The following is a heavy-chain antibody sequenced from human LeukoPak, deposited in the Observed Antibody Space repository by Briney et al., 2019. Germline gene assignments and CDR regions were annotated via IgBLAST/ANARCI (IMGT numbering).Heavy chain of an antibody. V-gene: IGHV3-23*01. CDR1: GFTFSSYA. D-gene: IGHD3-3*01. CDR2: ISGSGGST. Sequence: GGSLRLSCAASGFTFSSYAMSWVRQTPGKGLEWVSAISGSGGSTYYADSVKGRFTISRDNSKNTLYLQMNSLRAEDTAVHYCAKHGDVRFSSSWGQGTLVTVSS. J-gene: IGHJ5*02. CDR3: AKHGDVRFSSS.